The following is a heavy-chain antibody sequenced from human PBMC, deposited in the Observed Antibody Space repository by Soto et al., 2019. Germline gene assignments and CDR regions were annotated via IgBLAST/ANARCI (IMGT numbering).Heavy chain of an antibody. V-gene: IGHV1-8*01. Sequence: QVQLVQSGAEVKKPGASVKVSCKASGYTFTIYDINWVRQATGQGLEWMGWMNPNSGNTGYAQKCQGRVTMTMDTSTSPASMELNRLVSDDTSIYYCARAQRYNLAFHDYWGQGTLVTV. CDR1: GYTFTIYD. CDR3: ARAQRYNLAFHDY. J-gene: IGHJ4*02. CDR2: MNPNSGNT. D-gene: IGHD1-1*01.